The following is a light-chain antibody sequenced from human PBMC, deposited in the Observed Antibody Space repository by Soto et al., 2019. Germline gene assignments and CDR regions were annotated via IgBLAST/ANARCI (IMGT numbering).Light chain of an antibody. Sequence: IVMTQSPLSLRATPGEPTSISCRYSECLLHTNGSNYLDWYLQKPGQSQQLRIYAAASLQSGVPSRFSGSGSGTDFTLTIRSLQPEDFATYYCLQDYNNPPTFGQGTKVDIK. CDR3: LQDYNNPPT. CDR2: AAA. J-gene: IGKJ1*01. V-gene: IGKV2-28*01. CDR1: ECLLHTNGSNY.